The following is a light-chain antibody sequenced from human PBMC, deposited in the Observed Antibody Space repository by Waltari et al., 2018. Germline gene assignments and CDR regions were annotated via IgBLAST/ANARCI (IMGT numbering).Light chain of an antibody. Sequence: QSVLTQPPSVSGTPGPRVTISCSGGSSNIGSNTVNWYQQFAGTAPRLFIYSNDQRPPGVPDRFSGSKSGTSASLAISGLQSEDEADYYCTSWDGGLNGWVFGGGTKLTVL. CDR1: SSNIGSNT. J-gene: IGLJ3*02. V-gene: IGLV1-44*01. CDR2: SND. CDR3: TSWDGGLNGWV.